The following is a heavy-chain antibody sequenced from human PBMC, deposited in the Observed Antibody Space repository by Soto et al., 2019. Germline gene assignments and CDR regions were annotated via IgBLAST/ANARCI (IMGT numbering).Heavy chain of an antibody. V-gene: IGHV4-31*03. D-gene: IGHD3-22*01. CDR2: IYYSGST. CDR1: GGSISSGGDY. CDR3: ARDSYYYDSSGYNWFDP. Sequence: SETLSLTCTVSGGSISSGGDYWSWIRQHPGKGLEWIGYIYYSGSTYYNPSLKSRVTISVDTSKNQFSLKLSSVTAADTAVYYCARDSYYYDSSGYNWFDPWGQGTLVTVSS. J-gene: IGHJ5*02.